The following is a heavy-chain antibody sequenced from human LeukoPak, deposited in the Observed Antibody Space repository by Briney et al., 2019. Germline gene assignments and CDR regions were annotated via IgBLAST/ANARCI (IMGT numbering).Heavy chain of an antibody. CDR1: GFIFSNNI. J-gene: IGHJ4*02. CDR3: AKDPPHSDRSIYSDNS. D-gene: IGHD3-22*01. CDR2: SADGGDI. Sequence: GGSLRLSCAASGFIFSNNIMNWVRQAPGKGLEWVSVSADGGDIYYADSVNGRFTISRDNSKNSLHLQMDSLRAEDTAVYYCAKDPPHSDRSIYSDNSWGQGTLVTVSS. V-gene: IGHV3-23*01.